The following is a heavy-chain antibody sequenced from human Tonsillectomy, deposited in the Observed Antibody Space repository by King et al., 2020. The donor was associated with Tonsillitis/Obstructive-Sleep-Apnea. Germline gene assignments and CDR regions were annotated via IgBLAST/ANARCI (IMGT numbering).Heavy chain of an antibody. J-gene: IGHJ5*02. CDR1: GFLFSNYG. Sequence: VQLVESGGGVVQPGRSLRLSCAASGFLFSNYGMHWVRQAPGKGLEWVAVISYDGSNKYYADSVKGRFTTSRDNSKHTLFLQMNNMRGEDTAVYYCAKGEFYAPTTLLAWGQGTLVTVSS. D-gene: IGHD1-1*01. CDR2: ISYDGSNK. V-gene: IGHV3-30*18. CDR3: AKGEFYAPTTLLA.